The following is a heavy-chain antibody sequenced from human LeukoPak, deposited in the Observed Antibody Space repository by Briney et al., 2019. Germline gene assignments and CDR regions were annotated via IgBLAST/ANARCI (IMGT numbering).Heavy chain of an antibody. CDR3: ARIAQSASRIAAAGTEDY. Sequence: SETLSLTCAVYGGSFSGYYWGWIRQPPGKGLEWIGEINHSGSTNYNPSLKSRVTISVDTSKNQFSLKLSSVTAADTAVYYCARIAQSASRIAAAGTEDYWGQGTLVTVSS. V-gene: IGHV4-34*01. J-gene: IGHJ4*02. D-gene: IGHD6-13*01. CDR2: INHSGST. CDR1: GGSFSGYY.